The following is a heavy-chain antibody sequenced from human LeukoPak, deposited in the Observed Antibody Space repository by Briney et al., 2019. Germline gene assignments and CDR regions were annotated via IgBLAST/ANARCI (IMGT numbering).Heavy chain of an antibody. J-gene: IGHJ6*03. V-gene: IGHV4-34*01. CDR2: INHSGST. Sequence: SETLSLTCAVYGGSFSGYYWSWIRQPPGKGLEWIGEINHSGSTNYNPSLKSRVTISVDTSKNQFSLKLSSLTAADTAVYYCARGKLRFPFMDAGGKGPTSPSP. D-gene: IGHD3-3*01. CDR3: ARGKLRFPFMDA. CDR1: GGSFSGYY.